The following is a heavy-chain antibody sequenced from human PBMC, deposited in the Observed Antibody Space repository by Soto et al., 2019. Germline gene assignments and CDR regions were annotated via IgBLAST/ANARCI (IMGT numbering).Heavy chain of an antibody. CDR1: GGSISSGGYY. D-gene: IGHD2-21*02. V-gene: IGHV4-31*03. J-gene: IGHJ4*02. CDR3: ARSGLPFLPFDY. CDR2: IYYSGST. Sequence: KTSETLSLTCTVSGGSISSGGYYWSWIRQHPGKGLEWIGYIYYSGSTYYNPSLKSRVTISVDTSKNQFSLKLSSVTAADTAVYYCARSGLPFLPFDYWGQGTLVTVS.